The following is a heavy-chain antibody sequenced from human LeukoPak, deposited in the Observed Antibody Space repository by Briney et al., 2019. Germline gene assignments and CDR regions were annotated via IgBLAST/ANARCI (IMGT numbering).Heavy chain of an antibody. V-gene: IGHV4-59*08. CDR1: GGSISCYY. Sequence: SETLSFTCTVSGGSISCYYWSWIRQPPGKELEWIGYIYYSGSTNYNPSLESRVTISVDTSKNQFFLILSSVTAADTAVYYCARHSGYYIDYWGQGTLVTVSS. CDR2: IYYSGST. J-gene: IGHJ4*02. CDR3: ARHSGYYIDY. D-gene: IGHD3-3*01.